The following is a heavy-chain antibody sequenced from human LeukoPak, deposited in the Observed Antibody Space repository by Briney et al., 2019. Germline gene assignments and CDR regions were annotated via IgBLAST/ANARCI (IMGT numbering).Heavy chain of an antibody. V-gene: IGHV3-9*01. CDR1: GFTFDDYA. Sequence: GGSLRLSCAASGFTFDDYAMHWVRQAPGKGLEWVSGISWNSGSIGYADSVKGRFTISRDNAKNSLYLQMNSLRAEDTALYYCARQLWHRNDCWGQGTLVTVSS. CDR3: ARQLWHRNDC. D-gene: IGHD5-24*01. CDR2: ISWNSGSI. J-gene: IGHJ4*02.